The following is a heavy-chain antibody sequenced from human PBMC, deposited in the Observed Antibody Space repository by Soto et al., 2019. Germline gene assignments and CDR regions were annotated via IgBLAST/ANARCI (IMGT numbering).Heavy chain of an antibody. V-gene: IGHV4-39*01. CDR2: IHSSGST. D-gene: IGHD6-19*01. CDR1: VGSISSSSYF. J-gene: IGHJ4*02. Sequence: PSETPSLTCSASVGSISSSSYFWDWIRQPPGKGLEWIASIHSSGSTYYNPSLKSRVTISIDTSKNQFSLKLSSVTAADTAVYYCGRRVRIAVAPFDYWGQGTLVTVS. CDR3: GRRVRIAVAPFDY.